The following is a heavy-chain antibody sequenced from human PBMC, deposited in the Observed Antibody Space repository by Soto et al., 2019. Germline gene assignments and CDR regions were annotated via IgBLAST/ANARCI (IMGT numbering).Heavy chain of an antibody. V-gene: IGHV1-58*01. Sequence: SVKVSCKASGFTFTSSAVQWVRQARGQRLEWIGWIVVGSGNTNYAQKFQERVTITRDMSTSTAYMELSSLRSEDTAVYYCAADLGRGYSYGYFDYWGQGTLVTVSS. CDR3: AADLGRGYSYGYFDY. J-gene: IGHJ4*02. CDR1: GFTFTSSA. CDR2: IVVGSGNT. D-gene: IGHD5-18*01.